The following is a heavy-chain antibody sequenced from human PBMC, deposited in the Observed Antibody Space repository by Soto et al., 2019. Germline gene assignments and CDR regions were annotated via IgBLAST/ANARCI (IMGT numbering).Heavy chain of an antibody. J-gene: IGHJ6*03. CDR1: GFTFSGYQ. Sequence: QVHLVESGGGLVKPGGSLRLSCAASGFTFSGYQMSWIRQAPGKGLEWVSYIGSSGLSVYYEDSVKGRFTISRDNANNSLYLEMHSLRAEDSAVYYCARDLRQLLSHNYYYYYLDVWGKGTTVSVSS. CDR2: IGSSGLSV. V-gene: IGHV3-11*01. D-gene: IGHD2-2*01. CDR3: ARDLRQLLSHNYYYYYLDV.